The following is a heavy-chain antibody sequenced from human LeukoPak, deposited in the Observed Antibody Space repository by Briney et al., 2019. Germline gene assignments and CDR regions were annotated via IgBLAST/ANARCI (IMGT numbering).Heavy chain of an antibody. CDR3: ARIPGTAAAEYFDY. CDR2: IIPILGIA. J-gene: IGHJ4*02. V-gene: IGHV1-69*02. CDR1: GYTFTGYY. D-gene: IGHD6-13*01. Sequence: GASVKVSCKASGYTFTGYYMHWVRQAPGQGLEWMGRIIPILGIANYAQKFQGRVTITADKSTSTAYMELSSLRSDDTAVYYCARIPGTAAAEYFDYWGQGTLVTVSS.